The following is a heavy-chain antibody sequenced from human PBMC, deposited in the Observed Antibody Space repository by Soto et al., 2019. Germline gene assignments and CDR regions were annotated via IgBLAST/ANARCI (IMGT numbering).Heavy chain of an antibody. J-gene: IGHJ4*02. CDR1: GLSVNSTNFY. V-gene: IGHV4-39*02. CDR3: ARVDSTMVLPFFDY. Sequence: SETLSLTCTVSGLSVNSTNFYGGWIRQPPGKGLGWIANIYHTGTTYYNPSLKSRVTISVDTSKNHFSLRLTSVTAADTAVYYCARVDSTMVLPFFDYWGQGTLVTVSS. CDR2: IYHTGTT. D-gene: IGHD5-18*01.